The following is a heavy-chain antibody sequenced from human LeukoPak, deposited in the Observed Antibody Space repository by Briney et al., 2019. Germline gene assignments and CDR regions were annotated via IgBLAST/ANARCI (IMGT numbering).Heavy chain of an antibody. J-gene: IGHJ4*02. CDR2: ISGSSSYT. V-gene: IGHV3-11*06. Sequence: PGGSLRLSCAASGFTFSDYYMSWIRQAPGKGLEWVSYISGSSSYTNYADSVKGRFTISRDNAKNSLYLQMNSLRAEDTALYYCARAAGGLQPDYWGQGTLVTVSS. CDR1: GFTFSDYY. CDR3: ARAAGGLQPDY. D-gene: IGHD5-24*01.